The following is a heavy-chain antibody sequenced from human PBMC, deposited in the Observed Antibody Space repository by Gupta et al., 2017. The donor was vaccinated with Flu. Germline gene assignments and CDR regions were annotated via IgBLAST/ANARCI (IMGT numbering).Heavy chain of an antibody. CDR3: ARVSKIAAAVNWFDP. J-gene: IGHJ5*02. Sequence: GLEWIGEIYHSGSTNYNPSLKSRVTISVDKSKNQFSLKLSSVTAADTAVYYCARVSKIAAAVNWFDPWGQGTLVTVSS. CDR2: IYHSGST. V-gene: IGHV4-4*02. D-gene: IGHD6-13*01.